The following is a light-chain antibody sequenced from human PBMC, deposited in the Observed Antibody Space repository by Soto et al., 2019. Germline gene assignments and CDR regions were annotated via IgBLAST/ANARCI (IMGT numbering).Light chain of an antibody. CDR2: GAS. J-gene: IGKJ3*01. Sequence: EIVMTQSPATLSVSPGERATLSCRASQSVSSNLAWYQQKPGQAPRLLIYGASTRATGIPARFSGSGSGTEFTLTISSLPSEDFAVYYCQQYNNWSPFTFGPGTKVAIK. CDR1: QSVSSN. V-gene: IGKV3-15*01. CDR3: QQYNNWSPFT.